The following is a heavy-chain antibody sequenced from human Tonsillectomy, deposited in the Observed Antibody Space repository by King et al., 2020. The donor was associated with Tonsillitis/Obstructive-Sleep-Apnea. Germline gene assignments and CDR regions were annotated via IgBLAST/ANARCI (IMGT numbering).Heavy chain of an antibody. CDR3: AKDTGGYYYGSGNAFDI. Sequence: EVQLVESGGGLVQPGRSLRLSCAASGFTFDDYAMHWVRQAPGKGLEWVSGISWNSGTIGYADSLKGRFSISRDNAKNSLYLQMNSLRAEDTALYYCAKDTGGYYYGSGNAFDIWGQGTMVTVSS. D-gene: IGHD3-10*01. V-gene: IGHV3-9*01. CDR1: GFTFDDYA. J-gene: IGHJ3*02. CDR2: ISWNSGTI.